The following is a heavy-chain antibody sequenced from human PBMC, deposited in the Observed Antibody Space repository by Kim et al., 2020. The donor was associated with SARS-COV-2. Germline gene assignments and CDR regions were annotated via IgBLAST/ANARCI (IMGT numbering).Heavy chain of an antibody. V-gene: IGHV3-23*01. CDR1: GFTFRAYS. Sequence: GGSLRLSCAASGFTFRAYSMTWVRQAPGKGLEWVSGISAGANSIIYADSVKGRFTISRDDFKNMFYLQMSSLRAEDTAIYYCAKKVVVTASGGFDYWGQGSLVTVSS. CDR2: ISAGANSI. J-gene: IGHJ4*02. CDR3: AKKVVVTASGGFDY. D-gene: IGHD2-21*02.